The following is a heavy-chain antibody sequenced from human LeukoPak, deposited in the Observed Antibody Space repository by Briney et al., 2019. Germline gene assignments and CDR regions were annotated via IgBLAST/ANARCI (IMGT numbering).Heavy chain of an antibody. Sequence: ASVKVSCKASGYTFTSYGISWVRQAPGQGLEWMGWISAYNGNTNYAQKLQGRVTMTTDTSTSTAYMELRSLRSDDTAVYYCARGGPDYSNHGYYYYYMDVWGKGTTVTVSS. CDR2: ISAYNGNT. D-gene: IGHD4-11*01. J-gene: IGHJ6*03. CDR1: GYTFTSYG. V-gene: IGHV1-18*01. CDR3: ARGGPDYSNHGYYYYYMDV.